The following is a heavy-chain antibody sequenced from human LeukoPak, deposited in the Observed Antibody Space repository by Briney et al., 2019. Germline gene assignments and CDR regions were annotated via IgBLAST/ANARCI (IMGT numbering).Heavy chain of an antibody. V-gene: IGHV1-46*01. CDR3: AREGYYDRPNLFDY. D-gene: IGHD3-9*01. CDR1: GYTFTSYY. CDR2: INPTGGST. J-gene: IGHJ4*02. Sequence: ASVKVACKAYGYTFTSYYMHWERHAPEQVREWMGIINPTGGSTSYAQKFQGRGTMTRDTSTSTVYIEQSSLRSEDTAVYYCAREGYYDRPNLFDYWGQGTLVTVSS.